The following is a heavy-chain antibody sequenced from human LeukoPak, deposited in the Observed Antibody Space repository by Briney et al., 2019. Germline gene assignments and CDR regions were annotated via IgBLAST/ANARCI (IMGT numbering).Heavy chain of an antibody. CDR3: AREGGERATIPNFFDY. CDR1: GFTFSGYW. D-gene: IGHD5-24*01. V-gene: IGHV3-74*01. CDR2: INTDGGNT. Sequence: GGSLRLSCAASGFTFSGYWMHWVRQAPGKGLVWVSRINTDGGNTNYADSVKGRFTISRDNSKNTLYLQMNSLRAEDTAVYYCAREGGERATIPNFFDYGGQGTLVTVSS. J-gene: IGHJ4*02.